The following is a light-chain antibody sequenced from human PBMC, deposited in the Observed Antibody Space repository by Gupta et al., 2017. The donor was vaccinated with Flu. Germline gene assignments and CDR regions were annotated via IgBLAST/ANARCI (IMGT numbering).Light chain of an antibody. Sequence: QSLLTHPPSVSPAPGQKVTISCSGSSSNIGNNYVSWYQQLPGTTPKLLIYDNNKRPSGIPDRFSGSKSGTSATLGITGLQTGEEADYYCGTWDSRLSADVFGGGTQLTVL. CDR2: DNN. J-gene: IGLJ7*01. CDR3: GTWDSRLSADV. CDR1: SSNIGNNY. V-gene: IGLV1-51*01.